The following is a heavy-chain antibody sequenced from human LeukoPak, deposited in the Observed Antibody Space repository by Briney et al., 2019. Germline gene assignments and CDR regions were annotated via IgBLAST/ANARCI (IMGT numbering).Heavy chain of an antibody. CDR2: INHSGST. CDR3: ARLRYYGSGSYSMTGNWFDP. D-gene: IGHD3-10*01. J-gene: IGHJ5*02. Sequence: SETLSLTCAVYGGSFSGYYWSWIRQPPGKGLEWIGEINHSGSTNYNPSLKSRVTISVDTSKKQFSLKLSSVTAADTAVYYCARLRYYGSGSYSMTGNWFDPWGQGTLVSVSS. V-gene: IGHV4-34*01. CDR1: GGSFSGYY.